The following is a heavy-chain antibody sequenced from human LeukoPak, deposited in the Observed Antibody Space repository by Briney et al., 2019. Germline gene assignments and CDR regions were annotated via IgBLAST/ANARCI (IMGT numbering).Heavy chain of an antibody. CDR1: GGTFSSYA. CDR2: IIPIFGIA. D-gene: IGHD5-18*01. CDR3: ARKGYSYGNA. V-gene: IGHV1-69*04. J-gene: IGHJ5*02. Sequence: ASVKVSCKASGGTFSSYAISWVRQAPGQGLEWMGRIIPIFGIANYAQKFQGRVTITADKSTSTAYMELSSLRSEDTAVYYCARKGYSYGNAWGQGTLVTVSS.